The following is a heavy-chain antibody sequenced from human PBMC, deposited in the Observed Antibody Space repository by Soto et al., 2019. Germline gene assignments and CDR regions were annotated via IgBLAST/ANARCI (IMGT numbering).Heavy chain of an antibody. CDR3: ARDTTGSGYHRGGDYYYYGMDV. D-gene: IGHD3-22*01. CDR2: IYCGGTT. J-gene: IGHJ6*02. Sequence: PSESLSLTCAASGFTVSSNYISWIRQPPRKGLEWVAGIYCGGTTYYADSVKGRFNISIDNSKNTFYLKMNSLRAEDTAVYYCARDTTGSGYHRGGDYYYYGMDVWGQGTTVTVSS. CDR1: GFTVSSNY. V-gene: IGHV3-53*01.